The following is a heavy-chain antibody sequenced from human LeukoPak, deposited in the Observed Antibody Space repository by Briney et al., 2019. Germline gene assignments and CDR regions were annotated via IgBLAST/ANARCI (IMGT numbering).Heavy chain of an antibody. CDR3: ARSVSGSYGAFDI. D-gene: IGHD1-26*01. CDR1: GGSLSRSNW. J-gene: IGHJ3*02. V-gene: IGHV4-4*02. CDR2: IYQSGST. Sequence: SGTLSLTCDVSGGSLSRSNWWSWVRQPPGKGLEWIGEIYQSGSTNYNPSLKSRVTILVDNSKNQFSLKVSSVTAADTAVYFCARSVSGSYGAFDIWGQGTLVTVSS.